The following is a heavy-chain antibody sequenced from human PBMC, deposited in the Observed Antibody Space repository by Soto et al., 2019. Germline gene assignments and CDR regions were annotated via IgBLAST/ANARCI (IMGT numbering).Heavy chain of an antibody. CDR3: AKGGEDCSGGSCYSWYYYYGMDV. CDR2: ISGSGCST. D-gene: IGHD2-15*01. J-gene: IGHJ6*02. CDR1: GFTFSSYA. V-gene: IGHV3-23*01. Sequence: GGSLRLSCAASGFTFSSYAMSWVRQAPGKGLEWVSAISGSGCSTYYADSVKGRFTISRDNSKNTLYLQMNSLRAEDTAVYYCAKGGEDCSGGSCYSWYYYYGMDVWGQGTTVTVSS.